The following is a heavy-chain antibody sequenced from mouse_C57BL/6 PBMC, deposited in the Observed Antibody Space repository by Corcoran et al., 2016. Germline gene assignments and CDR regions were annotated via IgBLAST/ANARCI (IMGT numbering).Heavy chain of an antibody. CDR1: GYTFTDYY. CDR3: ARLSSGYYFDY. CDR2: IYPGSGNT. D-gene: IGHD3-2*02. Sequence: QVQLKQSGAELVRPGASVKLSCKASGYTFTDYYINWVKQRPGQGLEWIARIYPGSGNTYYNEKFKGKATLTAEKSSSTAYMQLSSLTSEDSAVYFCARLSSGYYFDYWGQGTTLTVSS. J-gene: IGHJ2*01. V-gene: IGHV1-76*01.